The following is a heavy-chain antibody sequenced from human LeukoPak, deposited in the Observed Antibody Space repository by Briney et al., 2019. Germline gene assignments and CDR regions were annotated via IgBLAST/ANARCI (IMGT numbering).Heavy chain of an antibody. CDR2: INSDGSSI. J-gene: IGHJ6*03. D-gene: IGHD4-11*01. Sequence: GGSLRLSCAASGFTFSSYCMHWVRQAPGNGLVWVSRINSDGSSITYADSVKGRFTISRDNAKNTLYLQMNSLRVEDTAVYYCAREGAYRRYDCYHYMGVWGEGITVTV. CDR1: GFTFSSYC. V-gene: IGHV3-74*03. CDR3: AREGAYRRYDCYHYMGV.